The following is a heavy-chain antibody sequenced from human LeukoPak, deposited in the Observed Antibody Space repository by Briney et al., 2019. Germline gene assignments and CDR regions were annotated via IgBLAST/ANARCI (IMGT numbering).Heavy chain of an antibody. CDR1: GGSISSSSYY. CDR2: IYYSGST. D-gene: IGHD3/OR15-3a*01. CDR3: ARNPRALDAFDI. Sequence: SETLSLTCTVSGGSISSSSYYWGWIRQPPGKGLEWIGSIYYSGSTYYNPSLKSRVTISVDTSNNQFSLKLSSVTAADTAVYYCARNPRALDAFDIWGQGTKVTVSS. J-gene: IGHJ3*02. V-gene: IGHV4-39*01.